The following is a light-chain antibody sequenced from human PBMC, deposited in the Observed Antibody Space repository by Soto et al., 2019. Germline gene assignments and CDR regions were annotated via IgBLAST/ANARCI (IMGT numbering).Light chain of an antibody. V-gene: IGKV3-20*01. CDR1: QSLRSRY. CDR2: GVS. J-gene: IGKJ1*01. Sequence: DTVLTQSPDTLSLSPGEGATLSCRASQSLRSRYLAWYQQKAGQAPRPLIYGVSTRATGIPDRFSGSGSGTDFTLTISRLEPEDFAVYYCQQYDTSPRTFGKGTKVDMK. CDR3: QQYDTSPRT.